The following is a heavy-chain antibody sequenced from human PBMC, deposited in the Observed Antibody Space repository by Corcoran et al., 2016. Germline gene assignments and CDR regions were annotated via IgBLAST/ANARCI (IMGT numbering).Heavy chain of an antibody. D-gene: IGHD2-2*01. V-gene: IGHV1-69*01. CDR2: IIPIFGTA. CDR3: GGSPTLGGMDV. Sequence: QVQLVQSGTEVKKPGSSVKVSCKASGGTFSNFAINWVRQAPGQGLEWMGGIIPIFGTANYAQKFQGRVTITADESTRTTYMELSSLRSEDTAVYYCGGSPTLGGMDVWGQGTMVTVSS. CDR1: GGTFSNFA. J-gene: IGHJ6*02.